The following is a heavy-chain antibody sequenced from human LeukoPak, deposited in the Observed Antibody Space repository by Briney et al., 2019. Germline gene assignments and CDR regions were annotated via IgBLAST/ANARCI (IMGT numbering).Heavy chain of an antibody. D-gene: IGHD3-10*01. CDR3: ARGANYYYGSGSYYAY. Sequence: SETLSLTCTVSGGSISSYYWSWIRQPAGKGLEWIGEINHSGSTNYNPSLKSRVTISVDTSKNQFSLKLSSVTAADTAVYYCARGANYYYGSGSYYAYWGQGTLVTVSS. J-gene: IGHJ4*02. CDR2: INHSGST. CDR1: GGSISSYY. V-gene: IGHV4-34*01.